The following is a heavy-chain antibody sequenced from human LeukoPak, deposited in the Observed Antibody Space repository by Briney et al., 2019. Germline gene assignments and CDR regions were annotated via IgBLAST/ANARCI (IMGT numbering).Heavy chain of an antibody. D-gene: IGHD5-18*01. CDR1: GYTFTGYY. CDR2: INPNSGGT. Sequence: ASVKVSCKASGYTFTGYYMHWVRQAPGQGLEWMGWINPNSGGTNYAQKFQGRVTMTRDTSISTAYMELSRLRSDDTAVYYCARVPWAEYSYGTFDYWGQGTLVTVSS. V-gene: IGHV1-2*02. J-gene: IGHJ4*02. CDR3: ARVPWAEYSYGTFDY.